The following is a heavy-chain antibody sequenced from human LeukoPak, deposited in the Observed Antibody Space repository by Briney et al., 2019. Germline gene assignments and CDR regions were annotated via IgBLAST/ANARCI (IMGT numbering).Heavy chain of an antibody. D-gene: IGHD5-18*01. J-gene: IGHJ4*02. CDR2: ISWNSGSI. CDR3: AKDTGTAMAYYFDY. V-gene: IGHV3-9*01. CDR1: GFTFDDYA. Sequence: PGGSLRLSCAASGFTFDDYAMHWVRQAPGKGLEWVSGISWNSGSIGYADSVKGRFTISRDNAKNSLYLQMNSLRAEDTALYYCAKDTGTAMAYYFDYWGQGTLVTVSS.